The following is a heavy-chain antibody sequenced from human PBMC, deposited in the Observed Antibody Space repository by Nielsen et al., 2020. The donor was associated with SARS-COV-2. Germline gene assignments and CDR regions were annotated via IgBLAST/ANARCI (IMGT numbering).Heavy chain of an antibody. V-gene: IGHV3-23*01. Sequence: GESLKISCEASGFTFSGIAMSWVRQAPGKGLEWVSVINGGGGTTNHAESVKGRFSISRDNSRSTLYLQMSSLRVEDTAVYYCAKGSWSGYYDWWGQGTLVTVAS. D-gene: IGHD3-3*01. CDR1: GFTFSGIA. J-gene: IGHJ4*02. CDR3: AKGSWSGYYDW. CDR2: INGGGGTT.